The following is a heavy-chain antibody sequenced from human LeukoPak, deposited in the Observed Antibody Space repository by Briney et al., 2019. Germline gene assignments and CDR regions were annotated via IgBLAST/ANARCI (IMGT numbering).Heavy chain of an antibody. CDR1: GGSISSYY. CDR2: IYTSGST. CDR3: ARESRMAAAGGGYYYYGVDV. Sequence: SETLSVTCTVSGGSISSYYWSWIRQPAGKGLEWIGRIYTSGSTNYNPSLESRLTMSVDTSKNQFSLKLTSVTAADTALYYCARESRMAAAGGGYYYYGVDVWGQGTTVTVSS. J-gene: IGHJ6*02. D-gene: IGHD6-13*01. V-gene: IGHV4-4*07.